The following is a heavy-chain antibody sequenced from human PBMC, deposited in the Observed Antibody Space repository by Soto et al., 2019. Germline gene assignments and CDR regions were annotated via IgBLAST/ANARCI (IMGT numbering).Heavy chain of an antibody. V-gene: IGHV1-24*01. CDR1: GYTFSNYG. Sequence: GXSVKVSCKASGYTFSNYGISWVRQAPGKGLEWMGGFDPEDGETIYAQKFQGRVTMTEDTSTDTAYMELSSLRSEDTAVYYCAHEILIISGTSSGGAFDIWGQGTMVTVSS. CDR3: AHEILIISGTSSGGAFDI. J-gene: IGHJ3*02. CDR2: FDPEDGET. D-gene: IGHD3-10*01.